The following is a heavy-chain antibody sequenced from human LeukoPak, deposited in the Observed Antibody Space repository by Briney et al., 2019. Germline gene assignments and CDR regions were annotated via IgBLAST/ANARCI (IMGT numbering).Heavy chain of an antibody. Sequence: SVKVSCKASGYTFKSYGITWVRQAPGQGLEWMGWISIYNGKTNYVEKLRGRVTMTADTSTSTAFMELSGLRSDDAAVYYCAKVISVASGKYYFDYWGQGTLVTVSS. CDR1: GYTFKSYG. V-gene: IGHV1-18*01. CDR2: ISIYNGKT. J-gene: IGHJ4*02. D-gene: IGHD3-10*01. CDR3: AKVISVASGKYYFDY.